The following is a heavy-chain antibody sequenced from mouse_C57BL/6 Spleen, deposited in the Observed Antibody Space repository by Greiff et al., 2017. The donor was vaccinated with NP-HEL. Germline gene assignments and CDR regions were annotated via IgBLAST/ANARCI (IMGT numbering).Heavy chain of an antibody. J-gene: IGHJ4*01. D-gene: IGHD2-3*01. V-gene: IGHV1-15*01. CDR1: GYTFTDYE. Sequence: QVQLQQSGAELVRPGASVTLSCKASGYTFTDYEMHWVKQTPVHGLEWIGAIDPETGGTAYNQKFKGKAILTADKSSSTAYMELRSLTSEDSAVYYCTREGDDGYYGYAMDYWGQGTSVTVSS. CDR3: TREGDDGYYGYAMDY. CDR2: IDPETGGT.